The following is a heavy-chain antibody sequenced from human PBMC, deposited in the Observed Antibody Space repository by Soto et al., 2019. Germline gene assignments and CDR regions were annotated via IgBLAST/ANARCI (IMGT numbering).Heavy chain of an antibody. CDR1: GGTFSSYA. Sequence: QVQLVQSGAEVKKPGSSVKVSCKASGGTFSSYAISWVRQAPVQGLEWMGGIIPIFGTANYAQKFQGRVTITADESTSTADMELSSLISEDTAVYYCARDDMVRDSGYYRYWGQGTLVTVSS. V-gene: IGHV1-69*01. CDR3: ARDDMVRDSGYYRY. CDR2: IIPIFGTA. J-gene: IGHJ4*02. D-gene: IGHD3-22*01.